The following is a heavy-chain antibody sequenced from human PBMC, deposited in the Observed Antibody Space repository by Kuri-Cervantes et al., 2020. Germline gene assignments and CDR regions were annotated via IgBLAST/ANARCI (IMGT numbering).Heavy chain of an antibody. CDR3: ARDGAVAGGMTGFDY. Sequence: GESLKISCAASGFTFSTYGMHWVRQAPGKGLEWVAVIASDGRYKYNAKSVKGRFTISRDSSKNTVYLQMNSLRAEDTAVYYCARDGAVAGGMTGFDYWGQGTLVTVSS. D-gene: IGHD6-19*01. CDR2: IASDGRYK. CDR1: GFTFSTYG. J-gene: IGHJ4*02. V-gene: IGHV3-30*03.